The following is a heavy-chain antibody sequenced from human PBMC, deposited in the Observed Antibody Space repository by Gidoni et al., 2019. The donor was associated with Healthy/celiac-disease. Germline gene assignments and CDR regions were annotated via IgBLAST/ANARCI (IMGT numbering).Heavy chain of an antibody. V-gene: IGHV3-21*01. CDR2: ISSSSSYI. D-gene: IGHD6-13*01. J-gene: IGHJ4*02. Sequence: EVQLVDSGGGLVKAGGSLRLSCAASGFTFSSYSMNWVRQAPGKGLEWVSSISSSSSYIYYADSVKGRFTISRDNAKNSLYLQMNSRRAEDTAVYYCARDSIAAAGTFWGQGTLVTVSS. CDR1: GFTFSSYS. CDR3: ARDSIAAAGTF.